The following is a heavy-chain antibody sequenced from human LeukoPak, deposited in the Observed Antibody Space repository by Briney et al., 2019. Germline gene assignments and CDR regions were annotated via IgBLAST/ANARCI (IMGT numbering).Heavy chain of an antibody. CDR2: INPNSGGT. CDR1: GYTFTGYY. D-gene: IGHD2-2*02. Sequence: ASVKVSCKASGYTFTGYYMHWVRQAPGQGLEWMGWINPNSGGTNYAQKFQGRVTMTRDTSISTAYMELSRLRSDDTAVYYCARPLVYCSSTSCYTVTYAFDIWGQGTMVTVSP. CDR3: ARPLVYCSSTSCYTVTYAFDI. V-gene: IGHV1-2*02. J-gene: IGHJ3*02.